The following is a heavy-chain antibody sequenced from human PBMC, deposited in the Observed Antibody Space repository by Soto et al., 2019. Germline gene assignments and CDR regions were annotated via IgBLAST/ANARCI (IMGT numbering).Heavy chain of an antibody. Sequence: QVQLQESGPGLVKPSQTLSLTCTASGPSISSGGYYWSWLRQRPGKGLEWLGYIYHSGTSYYIPSLQSRLTMSIDASKTQLSLTLRSVTDADTAVYFCANVGQPSRPRMGSLDFWGQGILVTVSS. CDR3: ANVGQPSRPRMGSLDF. CDR2: IYHSGTS. D-gene: IGHD2-8*01. V-gene: IGHV4-31*03. J-gene: IGHJ4*02. CDR1: GPSISSGGYY.